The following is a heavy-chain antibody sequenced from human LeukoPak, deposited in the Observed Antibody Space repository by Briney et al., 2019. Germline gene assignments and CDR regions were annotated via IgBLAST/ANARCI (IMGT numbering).Heavy chain of an antibody. Sequence: PSETLSLTCTVSGGSISSGDYYWSWIRQPPGKGLEWIGYIYYSGSTYYNPSLKSRVTISVDTSKNQFSLKLSSVTAADTAVYYCARLLWFGDETHDYWGQGTLVTVSS. CDR2: IYYSGST. V-gene: IGHV4-30-4*01. J-gene: IGHJ4*02. CDR1: GGSISSGDYY. D-gene: IGHD3-10*01. CDR3: ARLLWFGDETHDY.